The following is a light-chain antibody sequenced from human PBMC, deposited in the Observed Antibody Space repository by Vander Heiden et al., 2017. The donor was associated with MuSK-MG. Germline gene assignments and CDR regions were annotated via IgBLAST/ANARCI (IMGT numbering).Light chain of an antibody. CDR2: GAS. CDR3: QQYNNWPPT. Sequence: EIVMMQSPATLSVSPGERATLSCRASQSVSSNLAWYQQKPGQAPRLLIYGASTRATGIPARFSGSGSGTEFTLTISSLQSEDFAVYYCQQYNNWPPTFGQGTKVEIK. J-gene: IGKJ1*01. CDR1: QSVSSN. V-gene: IGKV3-15*01.